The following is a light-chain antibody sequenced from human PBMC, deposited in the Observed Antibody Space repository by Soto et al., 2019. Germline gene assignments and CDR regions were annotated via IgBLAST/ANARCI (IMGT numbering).Light chain of an antibody. V-gene: IGLV4-69*01. CDR3: QTWGTGIQV. CDR2: LNSDGSH. J-gene: IGLJ2*01. CDR1: SGHSSYA. Sequence: QLVLTQSPSASASLGSSVKLTCTLSSGHSSYAIAWHQQQPEKVPRYLMKLNSDGSHSKGDGIPDRFAGSSSGAERYLTSSSLQSEDEADYYCQTWGTGIQVFGGGTKLTVL.